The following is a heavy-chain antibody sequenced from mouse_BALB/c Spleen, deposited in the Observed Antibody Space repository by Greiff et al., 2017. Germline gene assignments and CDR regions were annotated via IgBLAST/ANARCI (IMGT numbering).Heavy chain of an antibody. CDR3: AIYYGSAMDY. D-gene: IGHD1-1*01. CDR2: ISSGSSTI. V-gene: IGHV5-17*02. J-gene: IGHJ4*01. CDR1: GFTFSSFG. Sequence: EVHLVESGGGLVQPGGSRKLSCAASGFTFSSFGMHWVRQAPEKGLEWVAYISSGSSTIYYADTVKGRFTISRDNPKNTLFLQMTSLRSEDTAMYYCAIYYGSAMDYWGQGTSVTVSS.